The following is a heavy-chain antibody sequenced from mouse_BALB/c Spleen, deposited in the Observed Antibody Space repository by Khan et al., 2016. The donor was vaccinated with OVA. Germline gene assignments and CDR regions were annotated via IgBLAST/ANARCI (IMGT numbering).Heavy chain of an antibody. J-gene: IGHJ4*01. CDR3: GRDGSRYNYAMDY. Sequence: VQLKESGPGLVKPSQSLSLTCTVTGYSITSDYAWNWIRQFPGNKLEWMGYISSSGSTNYNPALKSRISITRDTSKNQFFLQLNSVTTEDTATYYCGRDGSRYNYAMDYWGQGTSVTVSS. D-gene: IGHD2-3*01. CDR1: GYSITSDYA. CDR2: ISSSGST. V-gene: IGHV3-2*02.